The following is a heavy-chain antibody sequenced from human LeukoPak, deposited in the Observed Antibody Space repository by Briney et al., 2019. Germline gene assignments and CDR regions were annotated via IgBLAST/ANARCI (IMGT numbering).Heavy chain of an antibody. Sequence: RTGGSLKISCKGSGYSFTSYWIGWVRQMPGKGLEWMGIIYPGDSDTRYSPSFQGLVTISADKSISTAYLQWSSLRASDTAMYYCARSESVIDASDIWGQGTMVTVSS. D-gene: IGHD2-21*01. V-gene: IGHV5-51*01. CDR3: ARSESVIDASDI. CDR1: GYSFTSYW. J-gene: IGHJ3*02. CDR2: IYPGDSDT.